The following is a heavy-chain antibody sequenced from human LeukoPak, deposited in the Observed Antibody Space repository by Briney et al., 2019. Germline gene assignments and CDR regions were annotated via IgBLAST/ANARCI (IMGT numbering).Heavy chain of an antibody. J-gene: IGHJ4*02. D-gene: IGHD6-19*01. CDR2: ISESGTII. CDR1: GFTFSGYY. CDR3: ARDVPASGWSLGY. V-gene: IGHV3-11*04. Sequence: GGSLRLSCAASGFTFSGYYMSWIRQALGKGLEWVSHISESGTIIYNADSVKGRFIISRDNAKSSLYLQMNSLRTEDTAVYYCARDVPASGWSLGYWGQGTLVTVSS.